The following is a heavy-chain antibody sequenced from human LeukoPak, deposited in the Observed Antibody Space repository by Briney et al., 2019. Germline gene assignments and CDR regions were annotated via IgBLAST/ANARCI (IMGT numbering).Heavy chain of an antibody. CDR2: IIPIFGTA. CDR3: ARVPPPGIAVAGSDYYYYYMDV. D-gene: IGHD6-19*01. Sequence: SVKVSCEASGGTFSSYAISWVRQAPGQGLEWMGGIIPIFGTANYAQKFQGRVTITTDESTSTAYMELSSLRSEDTAVYYCARVPPPGIAVAGSDYYYYYMDVWGKGTTVTVSS. V-gene: IGHV1-69*05. CDR1: GGTFSSYA. J-gene: IGHJ6*03.